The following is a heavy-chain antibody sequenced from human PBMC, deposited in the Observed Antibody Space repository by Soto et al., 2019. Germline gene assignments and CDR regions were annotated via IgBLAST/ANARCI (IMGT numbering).Heavy chain of an antibody. Sequence: PSETLSLTCTVSVGSISSYYWSWIRQPPGKGLEWIGYIYYSGSTNYNPSLKSRVTISVDTSKNQFSLKLSSVTAADMAVYYCARGHDYGEHSTRRIAEYFQNWGQGTLVTVSS. CDR1: VGSISSYY. CDR2: IYYSGST. V-gene: IGHV4-59*12. CDR3: ARGHDYGEHSTRRIAEYFQN. J-gene: IGHJ1*01. D-gene: IGHD4-17*01.